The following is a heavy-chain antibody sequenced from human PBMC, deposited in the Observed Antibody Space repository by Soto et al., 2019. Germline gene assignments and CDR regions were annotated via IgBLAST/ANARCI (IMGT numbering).Heavy chain of an antibody. Sequence: GGSLRLSCAASGFTFSDFYMTWIRQAPGKGLEWVSYISDSSGYTNYADSVKGRFTISRDNAKNSLYLQMNSLRAEDTAVYYCARDLTVTGSRGMDAWGQGTPVTVSS. D-gene: IGHD1-20*01. V-gene: IGHV3-11*06. CDR1: GFTFSDFY. CDR3: ARDLTVTGSRGMDA. J-gene: IGHJ6*02. CDR2: ISDSSGYT.